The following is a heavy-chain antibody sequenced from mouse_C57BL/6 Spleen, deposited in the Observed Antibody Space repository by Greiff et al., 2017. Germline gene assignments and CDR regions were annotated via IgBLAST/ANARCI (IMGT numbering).Heavy chain of an antibody. CDR2: IYPGDGDT. V-gene: IGHV1-82*01. Sequence: VQLQESGPELVKPGASVKISCKASGYAFSSSWMNWVKQRPGKGLEWIGRIYPGDGDTNYNGKFKGKATLTADKSSSTAYMQLSSLTSEDSAVYFCASDYYGSSYLYWGQGTTLTVSS. CDR1: GYAFSSSW. J-gene: IGHJ2*01. D-gene: IGHD1-1*01. CDR3: ASDYYGSSYLY.